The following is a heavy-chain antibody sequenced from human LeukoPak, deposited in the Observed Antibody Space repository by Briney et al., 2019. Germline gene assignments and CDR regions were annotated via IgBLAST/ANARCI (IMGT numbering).Heavy chain of an antibody. J-gene: IGHJ4*02. V-gene: IGHV4-34*01. Sequence: SETLSLTCAVYGGSFIGFHWNWIRQPPGKGLEWIGDINHSGSTNYNPSLTSRVTISVDPSKNQFSLNLSSVTAADTAVYYCARSSGYYRSFDYWGQGTLVTVSS. CDR2: INHSGST. CDR1: GGSFIGFH. D-gene: IGHD3-22*01. CDR3: ARSSGYYRSFDY.